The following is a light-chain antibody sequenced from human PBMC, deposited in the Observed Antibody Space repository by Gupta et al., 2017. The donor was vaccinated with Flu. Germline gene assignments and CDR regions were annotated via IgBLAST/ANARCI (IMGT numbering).Light chain of an antibody. Sequence: DILMTQSPDSLAVSLGERATINCKSSQSLLYSSKNKNYLAWYQQKPGQPPKLLIYWGFTRGSGVPDSFTGRGSGTDLTLTISSLQAEDVAVYYCQQDYSTPHTFGQGTKMEIK. CDR2: WGF. CDR1: QSLLYSSKNKNY. CDR3: QQDYSTPHT. V-gene: IGKV4-1*01. J-gene: IGKJ2*01.